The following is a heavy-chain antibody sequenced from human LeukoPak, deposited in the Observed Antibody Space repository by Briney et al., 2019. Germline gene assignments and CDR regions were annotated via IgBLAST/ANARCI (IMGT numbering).Heavy chain of an antibody. V-gene: IGHV4-39*01. CDR2: IYYSGST. Sequence: SETLSLTCTVSGGSISSSGYYWGWIRQPPGKALEWIGSIYYSGSTYYNPSLKSRVTISVDTSKNQFSLKLSSVTAADTAVYYCARTVTAIAPWYFDYWGQGTLVTVSS. J-gene: IGHJ4*02. CDR1: GGSISSSGYY. D-gene: IGHD2-21*02. CDR3: ARTVTAIAPWYFDY.